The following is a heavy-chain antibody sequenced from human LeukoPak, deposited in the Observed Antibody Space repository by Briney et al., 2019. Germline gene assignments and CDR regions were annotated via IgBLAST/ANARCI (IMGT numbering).Heavy chain of an antibody. V-gene: IGHV4-4*07. CDR2: IYTSGGT. J-gene: IGHJ6*02. Sequence: SETLSLTCTVSGGSISSCYWSWIRQPAGKGLEWIGRIYTSGGTNYNPSLKSRVTMSVDTSKNQFSLKLSSVTAADTAVYYCARGSSSWAYYYYGMDVWGQGTTVTVSS. CDR3: ARGSSSWAYYYYGMDV. CDR1: GGSISSCY. D-gene: IGHD6-13*01.